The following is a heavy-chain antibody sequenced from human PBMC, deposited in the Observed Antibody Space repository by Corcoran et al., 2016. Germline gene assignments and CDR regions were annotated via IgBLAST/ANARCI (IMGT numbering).Heavy chain of an antibody. V-gene: IGHV4-39*07. CDR1: GGSISSSSYY. Sequence: QLQLQESGPGLVKPSETLSLTCTVSGGSISSSSYYWGWIRQPPGKGLEWIGSIYYSGSTYYNPSLKSRVTISVDTSKNQFSLKLSSVTAADTDVYYCARDVPYYYDSSGYYPWGQGTLVTVSS. J-gene: IGHJ5*02. D-gene: IGHD3-22*01. CDR2: IYYSGST. CDR3: ARDVPYYYDSSGYYP.